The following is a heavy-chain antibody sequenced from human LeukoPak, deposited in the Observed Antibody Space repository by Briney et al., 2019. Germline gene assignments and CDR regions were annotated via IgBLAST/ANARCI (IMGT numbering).Heavy chain of an antibody. J-gene: IGHJ4*02. CDR1: GFTFSSYS. Sequence: GGSLRLSCAASGFTFSSYSMNWVRQAPGKGLEWVSSISSSSSYIYYADSVKGRFTISRDNAKNSLYLQMNSLRAEDTAVYYCARVQGTGIAVAKDDWGQGTLVTVSS. D-gene: IGHD6-19*01. CDR2: ISSSSSYI. CDR3: ARVQGTGIAVAKDD. V-gene: IGHV3-21*01.